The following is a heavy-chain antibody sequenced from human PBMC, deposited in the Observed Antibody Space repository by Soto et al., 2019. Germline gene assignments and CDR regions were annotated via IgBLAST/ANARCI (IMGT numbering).Heavy chain of an antibody. Sequence: QVQLVQSGAEVKKPGASVKVSCKASGYTFTSYGINWVRQAPGQGLEWMGWISAYNGNTNYAQKRQGRVTMTTDTSTTTAYMELRSLRSDDTAVYYCAKGTGMTSEGSIFDYWGQGTLVTVSS. CDR1: GYTFTSYG. D-gene: IGHD1-1*01. CDR3: AKGTGMTSEGSIFDY. J-gene: IGHJ4*02. V-gene: IGHV1-18*01. CDR2: ISAYNGNT.